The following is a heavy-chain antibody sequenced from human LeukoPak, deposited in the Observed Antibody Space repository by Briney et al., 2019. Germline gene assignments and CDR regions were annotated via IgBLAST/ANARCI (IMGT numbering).Heavy chain of an antibody. V-gene: IGHV3-48*03. CDR3: ARDRPYDILTGYMEFDP. Sequence: GGSLRLSCAASGFTFSLYEMNWVRQAPGKGLEWVSYISSSGSTIYYADSVKGQFTISRDNAKNSLYLQMNSLRAEDTAVYYCARDRPYDILTGYMEFDPWGQGTLVTVSS. CDR1: GFTFSLYE. J-gene: IGHJ5*02. D-gene: IGHD3-9*01. CDR2: ISSSGSTI.